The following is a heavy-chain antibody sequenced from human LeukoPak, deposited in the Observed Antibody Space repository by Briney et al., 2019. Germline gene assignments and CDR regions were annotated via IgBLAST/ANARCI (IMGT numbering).Heavy chain of an antibody. CDR3: ARETSQKGAHYMDV. CDR1: GGSISNYY. V-gene: IGHV4-59*01. Sequence: SETLSLTCTVSGGSISNYYWSWVRQPPGKGLEWIGYIYYSGSTNYKSSLKSRVTISVDTSKNQFSLKLSSVTAADTAVYYCARETSQKGAHYMDVSGKGTTVTVSS. D-gene: IGHD3-16*01. CDR2: IYYSGST. J-gene: IGHJ6*03.